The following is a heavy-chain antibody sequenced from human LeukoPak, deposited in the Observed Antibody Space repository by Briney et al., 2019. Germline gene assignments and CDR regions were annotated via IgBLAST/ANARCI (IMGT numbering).Heavy chain of an antibody. D-gene: IGHD6-19*01. CDR3: ARVSAVAGNPGAFDI. Sequence: GGSLRLSCAASGFSFSSYAMHWVRQAPGKGLEWVAVISYDGSTKYYADSVKGRFTISRDDSKNTLYLQMNSLRAEDTAVYYCARVSAVAGNPGAFDIWGQGTMVTVSS. V-gene: IGHV3-30-3*01. CDR1: GFSFSSYA. CDR2: ISYDGSTK. J-gene: IGHJ3*02.